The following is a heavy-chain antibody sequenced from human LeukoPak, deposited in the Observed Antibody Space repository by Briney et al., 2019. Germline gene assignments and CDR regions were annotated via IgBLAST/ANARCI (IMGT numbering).Heavy chain of an antibody. D-gene: IGHD3-10*01. CDR3: ARDLGGSGSLDYYYYYYMDV. CDR1: GYTFTGYY. CDR2: INPNSGGT. Sequence: GAPVKVSCKASGYTFTGYYMHWVRQAPGQGLEWMGWINPNSGGTNYAQKFQGRVTMTRDTSISTAYMELSRLRSDDTAVYYCARDLGGSGSLDYYYYYYMDVWGKGTTVTISS. J-gene: IGHJ6*03. V-gene: IGHV1-2*02.